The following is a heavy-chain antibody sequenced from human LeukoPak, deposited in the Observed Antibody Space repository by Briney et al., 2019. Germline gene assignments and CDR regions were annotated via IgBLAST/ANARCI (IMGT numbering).Heavy chain of an antibody. V-gene: IGHV4-59*01. CDR2: IYYSGST. CDR3: ARVPYGDYEDAFDI. D-gene: IGHD4-17*01. J-gene: IGHJ3*02. Sequence: SETLSLTCTVSGRSISSYYWSWIRQPPGKGLEWIGYIYYSGSTNYNPSLKSRVTISVDTSKNQFSLKLSSVTAADTAVYYCARVPYGDYEDAFDIWGQGTMVTVSS. CDR1: GRSISSYY.